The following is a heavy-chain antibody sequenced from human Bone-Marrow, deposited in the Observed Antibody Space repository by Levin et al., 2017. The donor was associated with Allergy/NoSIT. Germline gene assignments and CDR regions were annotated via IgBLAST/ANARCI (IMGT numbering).Heavy chain of an antibody. CDR2: SSAYNGRT. Sequence: GSLKISCKASGYTFSNYVISWVRQVPGQGLEWKGWSSAYNGRTKYVQNFEDRVNMTTDRSTSTAYMELRSLGSGDTAVYYCARENYDTSGQRLHFDSWGQGTLVTVSS. CDR1: GYTFSNYV. J-gene: IGHJ4*02. D-gene: IGHD3-22*01. V-gene: IGHV1-18*01. CDR3: ARENYDTSGQRLHFDS.